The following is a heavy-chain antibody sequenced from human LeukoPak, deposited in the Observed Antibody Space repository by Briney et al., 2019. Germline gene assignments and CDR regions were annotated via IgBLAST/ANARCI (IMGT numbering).Heavy chain of an antibody. CDR1: GFTFSSYA. CDR3: AKVEYSSSWTHGS. CDR2: ISGSGGST. D-gene: IGHD6-13*01. J-gene: IGHJ5*02. Sequence: GGSLRLSCAATGFTFSSYAMSWVRQAPGKGLEWVSAISGSGGSTYYADSVKGRFTISRDNSKNTLYLQMNSLRAEDTAVYYCAKVEYSSSWTHGSWGQGTLVTVSS. V-gene: IGHV3-23*01.